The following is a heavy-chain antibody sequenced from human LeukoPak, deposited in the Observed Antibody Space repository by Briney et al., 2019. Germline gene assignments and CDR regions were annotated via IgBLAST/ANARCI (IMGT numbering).Heavy chain of an antibody. CDR3: TGEYCSGGSCYSLVLSDY. D-gene: IGHD2-15*01. V-gene: IGHV3-15*01. CDR2: IKSKTDGGTT. Sequence: GGSLRLSCAASRFTFSNAWMSSVRQAPGKGLEWVGRIKSKTDGGTTDYAAPVKGRFTISRDDSKNTLYLQMNSLKTEDTAVYYCTGEYCSGGSCYSLVLSDYWGQGTLVTVSS. CDR1: RFTFSNAW. J-gene: IGHJ4*02.